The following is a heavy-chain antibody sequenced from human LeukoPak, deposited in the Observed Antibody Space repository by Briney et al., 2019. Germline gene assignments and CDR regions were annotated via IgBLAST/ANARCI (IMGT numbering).Heavy chain of an antibody. CDR1: GGSISSGGYS. J-gene: IGHJ6*04. CDR2: MYHSGST. V-gene: IGHV4-30-2*01. Sequence: SETLSLTCAVSGGSISSGGYSWSWIRQPPGKGLEWIGYMYHSGSTYYNPSLKSRVTISVDTSKNQFSLKLSSVTAADTAVYYCARDYPGLPYYYYGMDVWGKGTTVTVSS. CDR3: ARDYPGLPYYYYGMDV.